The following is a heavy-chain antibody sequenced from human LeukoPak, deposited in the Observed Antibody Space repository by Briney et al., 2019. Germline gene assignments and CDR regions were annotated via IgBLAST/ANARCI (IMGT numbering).Heavy chain of an antibody. D-gene: IGHD1-26*01. CDR2: INHSGST. V-gene: IGHV4-34*01. Sequence: SETLSLTCAVYGGSFSGYYWSWIRPPPGKGLEWIGEINHSGSTNYNPSLKSRVTISVDTSKNQFSLKLSSVTAADTAVYYCARHYSGSYSVLDYWGQGTLVTVSS. CDR3: ARHYSGSYSVLDY. CDR1: GGSFSGYY. J-gene: IGHJ4*02.